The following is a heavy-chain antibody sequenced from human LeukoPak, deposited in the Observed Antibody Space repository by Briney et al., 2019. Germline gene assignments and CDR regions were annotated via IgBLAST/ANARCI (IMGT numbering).Heavy chain of an antibody. D-gene: IGHD6-19*01. J-gene: IGHJ4*02. CDR1: GFTFSSYA. CDR2: ISGSGGST. CDR3: AKGEYSSGWYLDY. V-gene: IGHV3-23*01. Sequence: GGSLRLSCAASGFTFSSYAMSWVRQAPGKGLEWVSAISGSGGSTYYADSVKGRFTISRDNSKNTLYLQMNSLRAEDRAVYYCAKGEYSSGWYLDYWGQGTLVTVSS.